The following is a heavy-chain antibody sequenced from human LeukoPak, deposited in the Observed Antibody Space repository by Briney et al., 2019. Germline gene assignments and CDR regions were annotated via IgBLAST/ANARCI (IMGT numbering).Heavy chain of an antibody. Sequence: ASVKVSCKASGYTFTSYGISWVRQAPGQGLEWMGWISAYNGNTNYAQKLQGRVTMTTDTSTSTAYMELRSLRSDDTAVYYCARPTTVTTLRGAYYYYGMDVWGQGTTVTVS. CDR1: GYTFTSYG. D-gene: IGHD4-11*01. V-gene: IGHV1-18*01. CDR3: ARPTTVTTLRGAYYYYGMDV. CDR2: ISAYNGNT. J-gene: IGHJ6*02.